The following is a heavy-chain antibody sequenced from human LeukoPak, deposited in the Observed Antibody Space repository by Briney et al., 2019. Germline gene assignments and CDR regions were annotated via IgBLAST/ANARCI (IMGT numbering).Heavy chain of an antibody. CDR3: ARHGGYCSSTSCHPPFDY. Sequence: PSETLSLTCTVSGGSISSYYWSWIRQPPGKGLEWIGYIYTSGSTNYNPSLKSRVTISVDTSKNQFSLKLSSVTAADTAVYYCARHGGYCSSTSCHPPFDYWGQGTLVTVSS. J-gene: IGHJ4*02. D-gene: IGHD2-2*01. V-gene: IGHV4-4*09. CDR1: GGSISSYY. CDR2: IYTSGST.